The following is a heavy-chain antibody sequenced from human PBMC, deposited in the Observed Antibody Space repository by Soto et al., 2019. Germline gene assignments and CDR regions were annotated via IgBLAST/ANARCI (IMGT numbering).Heavy chain of an antibody. Sequence: SETLSLPCTVPGGSVKIGTYYWGWIRQPPGKGLEWIGFIHYSGSTNYNPSLKGRVTMSVDTSKNQFSLKLTSVNTADTAIYYCTRGGDPYKTGHWGQGTLVTVSS. V-gene: IGHV4-61*01. CDR3: TRGGDPYKTGH. D-gene: IGHD2-21*01. CDR2: IHYSGST. CDR1: GGSVKIGTYY. J-gene: IGHJ4*02.